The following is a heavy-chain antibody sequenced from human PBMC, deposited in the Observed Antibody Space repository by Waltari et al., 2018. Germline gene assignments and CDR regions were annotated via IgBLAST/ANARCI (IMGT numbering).Heavy chain of an antibody. CDR2: IYWNDDK. CDR1: GLSLSTSGVG. J-gene: IGHJ4*02. D-gene: IGHD6-13*01. Sequence: QITLKESGPTLVKPTQTLTLTCTLSGLSLSTSGVGRGWIRQPPGKAREWLALIYWNDDKRYSPSLKSRRTITKDTSKNQVVLTMTNMDPVDTATYYCAHRPWDSSWPYYFDYWGQGTLVTVSS. CDR3: AHRPWDSSWPYYFDY. V-gene: IGHV2-5*01.